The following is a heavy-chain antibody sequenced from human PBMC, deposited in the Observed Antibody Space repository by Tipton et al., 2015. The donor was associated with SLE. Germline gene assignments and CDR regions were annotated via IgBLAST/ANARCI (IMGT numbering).Heavy chain of an antibody. CDR2: IYTSGNT. CDR3: ARRADAFDI. V-gene: IGHV4-61*09. Sequence: TLSLTCTVSGGSISSGNYSWNWIRQPAGKALEWIGNIYTSGNTNYSPSLKSRVTISVDTSKNQFSLKLSSVTAADTAVYYCARRADAFDIWGQGTMVTVSS. CDR1: GGSISSGNYS. J-gene: IGHJ3*02.